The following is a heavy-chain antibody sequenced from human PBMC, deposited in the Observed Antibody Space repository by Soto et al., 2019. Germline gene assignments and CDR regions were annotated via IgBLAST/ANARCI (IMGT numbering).Heavy chain of an antibody. CDR1: GYSFTSYW. D-gene: IGHD3-16*02. CDR2: IYPGDSDT. Sequence: GESLKISCKGSGYSFTSYWIGWVRQMPGQGLEWMGVIYPGDSDTRYSPAFQGQFTISADKSISTAYLQWRSLKASDPAMYYCARRGLRELSFFGNFGYWGQGTLVTVYS. V-gene: IGHV5-51*01. CDR3: ARRGLRELSFFGNFGY. J-gene: IGHJ4*02.